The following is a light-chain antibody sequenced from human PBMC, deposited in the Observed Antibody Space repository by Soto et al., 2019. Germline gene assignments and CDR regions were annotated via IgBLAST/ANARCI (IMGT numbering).Light chain of an antibody. CDR2: GAS. Sequence: EIVLKQSPGTLSLSPAERATLSSRASQSLTNNYFAWYQQKPGRALRLLIDGASSRAAGIPDGCSGSGSGTDFTLTISRLEPEDGAVYYCQQYEAVVTFGQGTKVDIK. V-gene: IGKV3-20*01. CDR3: QQYEAVVT. J-gene: IGKJ1*01. CDR1: QSLTNNY.